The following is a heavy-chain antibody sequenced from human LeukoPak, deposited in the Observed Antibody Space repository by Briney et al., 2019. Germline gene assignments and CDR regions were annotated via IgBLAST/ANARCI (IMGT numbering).Heavy chain of an antibody. Sequence: GGSLRLSCAASGSTFSSYAMSWVRQAPGKGLEWVSAISGSGGSTYYADSVKGRFTISRDNSKNTLYLQMNSLRAEDTAVYYCAKDPVLVQLVRDIWGQGTLVTVSS. CDR2: ISGSGGST. J-gene: IGHJ4*02. D-gene: IGHD6-6*01. V-gene: IGHV3-23*01. CDR3: AKDPVLVQLVRDI. CDR1: GSTFSSYA.